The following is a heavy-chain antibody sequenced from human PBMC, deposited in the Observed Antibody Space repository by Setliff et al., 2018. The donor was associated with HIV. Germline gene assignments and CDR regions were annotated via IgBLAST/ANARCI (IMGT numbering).Heavy chain of an antibody. CDR3: ARGADYRDV. CDR1: GYSFTNKW. Sequence: HGESLKISCVASGYSFTNKWIGWVRQTPGKGLEWMGIIYPGDSQTKYNPSFQGQVTISVDKSLRTAYLQWSSLKTSDTAFYFCARGADYRDVWGQGTLVTVSS. D-gene: IGHD4-17*01. CDR2: IYPGDSQT. J-gene: IGHJ4*02. V-gene: IGHV5-51*01.